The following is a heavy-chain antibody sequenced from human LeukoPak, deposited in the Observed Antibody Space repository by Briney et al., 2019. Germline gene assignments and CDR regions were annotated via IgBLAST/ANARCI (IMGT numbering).Heavy chain of an antibody. J-gene: IGHJ6*02. CDR2: INHSGST. V-gene: IGHV4-34*01. D-gene: IGHD4-11*01. CDR1: GGSFSGYY. CDR3: ARASNDYYYGMDV. Sequence: SETLSLTCAVYGGSFSGYYWSWIRQPPGKGLEWIGEINHSGSTNYNPSLKSRVTISVDTSKNQFSLKLSSATAADTAVYYCARASNDYYYGMDVWGQGTTVTVSS.